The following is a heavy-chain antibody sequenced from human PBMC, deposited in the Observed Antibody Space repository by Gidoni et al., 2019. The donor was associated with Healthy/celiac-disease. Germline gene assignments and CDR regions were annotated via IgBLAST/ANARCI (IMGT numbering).Heavy chain of an antibody. J-gene: IGHJ6*02. CDR3: ARWGRYCSSTSCYNTHYYYYGMDV. D-gene: IGHD2-2*01. Sequence: EVQLVESGGGLVQPGGSLRLSCAASGFTFSSYWMIWVRQAPGKGLEWVANIKQDGSEKYYVDSVKGRFTISRDNAKNSLYLQMNSLRAEDTAVYYCARWGRYCSSTSCYNTHYYYYGMDVWGQGTTVTVSS. CDR2: IKQDGSEK. V-gene: IGHV3-7*01. CDR1: GFTFSSYW.